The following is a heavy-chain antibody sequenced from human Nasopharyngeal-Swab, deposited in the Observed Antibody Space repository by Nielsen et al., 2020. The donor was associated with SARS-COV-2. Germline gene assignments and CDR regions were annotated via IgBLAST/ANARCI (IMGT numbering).Heavy chain of an antibody. Sequence: WIRQPPGKGLEWIGEINHTGSPKTGTTNYNPSLKSRITILVDTSKNQVSLKLNSVTAADTAVYYCAREGPYCSSTSCYYYYMDVWGKGTTVTVSS. CDR3: AREGPYCSSTSCYYYYMDV. CDR2: INHTGSPKTGTT. V-gene: IGHV4-34*01. J-gene: IGHJ6*03. D-gene: IGHD2-2*01.